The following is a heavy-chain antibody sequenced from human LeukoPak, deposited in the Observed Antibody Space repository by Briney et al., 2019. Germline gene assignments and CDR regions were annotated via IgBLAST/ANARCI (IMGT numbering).Heavy chain of an antibody. V-gene: IGHV3-23*01. CDR3: ARVPADNIAARGDY. J-gene: IGHJ4*02. D-gene: IGHD6-6*01. CDR2: ISASGDGS. Sequence: GGSLRLSCAASGFTFSSYAINWVRQAPGKGLEWVSSISASGDGSYYADSVKGRFTISRENAKNSLYLQMNSLRAEDTALYYCARVPADNIAARGDYWGREPWSPSRQ. CDR1: GFTFSSYA.